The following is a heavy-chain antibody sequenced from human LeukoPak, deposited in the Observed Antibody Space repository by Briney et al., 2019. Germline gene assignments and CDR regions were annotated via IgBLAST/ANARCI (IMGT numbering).Heavy chain of an antibody. Sequence: PGGSLRLSCAASGFTFSSYSMNWVRQATGKGLEGVSSINNSSSYIYYADSVKGRFTIPRDNAKNSLYLQMNSLRAEDTAVYYCARDLGLTVRPTNKDYWGQGTLVTVSS. D-gene: IGHD4-17*01. V-gene: IGHV3-21*01. CDR2: INNSSSYI. J-gene: IGHJ4*02. CDR1: GFTFSSYS. CDR3: ARDLGLTVRPTNKDY.